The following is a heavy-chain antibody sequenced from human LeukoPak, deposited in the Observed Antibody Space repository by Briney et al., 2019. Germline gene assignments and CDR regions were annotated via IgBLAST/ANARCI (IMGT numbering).Heavy chain of an antibody. Sequence: VASVKVSCKASGGTFSSYAINWMRQAPGQGLEWMGGIIPMFGTPNYAQKFQGRVTISTDESTSTAYMELSSLTSEDTAIYYCATDLNWNYGWFDPWGQGTLATVSS. CDR3: ATDLNWNYGWFDP. V-gene: IGHV1-69*05. CDR2: IIPMFGTP. J-gene: IGHJ5*02. D-gene: IGHD1-7*01. CDR1: GGTFSSYA.